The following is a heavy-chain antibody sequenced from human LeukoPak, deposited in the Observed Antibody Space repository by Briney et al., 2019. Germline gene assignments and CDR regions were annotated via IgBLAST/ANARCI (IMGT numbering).Heavy chain of an antibody. CDR1: GGSISSYY. CDR3: ARGIEENYYDSSGYYYGMDYFDY. D-gene: IGHD3-22*01. J-gene: IGHJ4*02. Sequence: SETLSLTCTVSGGSISSYYWSWIRQPPGKGLEWIGYIYYSGSTNYNPSLKSRVTISVDASKNQFSLKLSSVTAADTAVYYCARGIEENYYDSSGYYYGMDYFDYCGQGTLVTVSS. CDR2: IYYSGST. V-gene: IGHV4-59*01.